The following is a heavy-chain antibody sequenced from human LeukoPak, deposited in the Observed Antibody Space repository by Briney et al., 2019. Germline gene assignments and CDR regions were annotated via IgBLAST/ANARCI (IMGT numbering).Heavy chain of an antibody. J-gene: IGHJ4*02. Sequence: GGYLSLSCAAAGFAFSSYSVGWVRQAPGKGLEWVSSISSSSSYIYYAHSVKGRFTISRDNAKNSLYLQMNSLRAEDTAVYYCARGGIWFGEQRFDYLGQGTLVTVSS. CDR3: ARGGIWFGEQRFDY. CDR2: ISSSSSYI. V-gene: IGHV3-21*01. CDR1: GFAFSSYS. D-gene: IGHD3-10*01.